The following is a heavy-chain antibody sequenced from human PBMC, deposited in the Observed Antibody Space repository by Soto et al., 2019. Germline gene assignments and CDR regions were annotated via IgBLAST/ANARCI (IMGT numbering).Heavy chain of an antibody. Sequence: EVQLLESGGGLVQPGGSLRLSCAASGFTFSSYTMSWVRQAPGKGLEWVSGISATGGSTYYADSVKGRFTFSRDNSKNTLYLQMNSLRAEDTAVYYCAKGFIRDCGGDCTVETWGQGTLVTVSS. D-gene: IGHD2-21*02. CDR2: ISATGGST. CDR3: AKGFIRDCGGDCTVET. CDR1: GFTFSSYT. V-gene: IGHV3-23*01. J-gene: IGHJ5*02.